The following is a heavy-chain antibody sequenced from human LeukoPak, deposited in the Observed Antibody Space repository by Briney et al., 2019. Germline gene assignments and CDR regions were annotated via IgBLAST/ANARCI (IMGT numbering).Heavy chain of an antibody. CDR1: GGSFSGYY. D-gene: IGHD6-13*01. CDR2: INHSGST. V-gene: IGHV4-34*01. CDR3: ASGGGSSWYGNWFDP. Sequence: SETLSLTCAVYGGSFSGYYWSWIRQPPGKGLEWIGEINHSGSTNYNPSLKSRVTISVDKSKNQFSLKLSSVTAADTAVYYCASGGGSSWYGNWFDPWGQGTLVTVSS. J-gene: IGHJ5*02.